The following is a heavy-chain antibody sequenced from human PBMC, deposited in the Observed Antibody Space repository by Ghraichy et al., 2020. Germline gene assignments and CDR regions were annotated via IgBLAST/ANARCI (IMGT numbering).Heavy chain of an antibody. CDR3: ARGGGFRFTPGPWFAP. CDR1: GGSISSKY. J-gene: IGHJ5*02. CDR2: VFYPAST. D-gene: IGHD3-3*01. Sequence: SETLSLTCTVSGGSISSKYWSWIRQPPGKGLEWVGYVFYPASTSYNPSLKSRVTISIDTSKNQFSLKLNSVTAADTAVYYCARGGGFRFTPGPWFAPWGQGILVTVSS. V-gene: IGHV4-59*01.